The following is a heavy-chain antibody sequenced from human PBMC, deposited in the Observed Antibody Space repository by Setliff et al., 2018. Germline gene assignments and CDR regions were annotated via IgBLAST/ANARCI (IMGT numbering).Heavy chain of an antibody. Sequence: GGSLRLSCAASGFTFDDYGMSWVRQAPGKGLEWVSGINWNGGSLGYADSVKGRLTISRDNAKNSLYLQMNSLRVEDTAVYYCANDVRGGVYEIWGQGTMVTVSS. V-gene: IGHV3-20*04. J-gene: IGHJ3*02. CDR3: ANDVRGGVYEI. D-gene: IGHD3-16*01. CDR2: INWNGGSL. CDR1: GFTFDDYG.